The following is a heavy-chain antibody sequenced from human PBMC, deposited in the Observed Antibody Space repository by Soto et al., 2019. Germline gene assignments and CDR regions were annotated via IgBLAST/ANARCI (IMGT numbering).Heavy chain of an antibody. J-gene: IGHJ6*04. D-gene: IGHD2-15*01. Sequence: ASVKFSCKASGYTFTSYGISWVRQAPGQGLEWMGWISAYNGNTNYAQKLQGRVTMTTDTSTSTAYMELRSLRSDDTAVYYCARKLGYCSGGSCSPDYYYYGMEVWGEGTTVTVSS. V-gene: IGHV1-18*01. CDR1: GYTFTSYG. CDR3: ARKLGYCSGGSCSPDYYYYGMEV. CDR2: ISAYNGNT.